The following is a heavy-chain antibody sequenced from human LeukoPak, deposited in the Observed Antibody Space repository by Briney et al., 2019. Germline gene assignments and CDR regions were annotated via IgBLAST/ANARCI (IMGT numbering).Heavy chain of an antibody. CDR3: AKEPGYYDSSGYYSTGWFDP. CDR1: GFTFSSYG. D-gene: IGHD3-22*01. Sequence: PGRSLRLSCAASGFTFSSYGMHWVRQAPGKGLAWEAVIWFDGSSKYHADSVKGRFTISRDNSKNTLYLQMNSLRAEDTAVYYCAKEPGYYDSSGYYSTGWFDPWGQGTLVTVSS. J-gene: IGHJ5*02. V-gene: IGHV3-33*06. CDR2: IWFDGSSK.